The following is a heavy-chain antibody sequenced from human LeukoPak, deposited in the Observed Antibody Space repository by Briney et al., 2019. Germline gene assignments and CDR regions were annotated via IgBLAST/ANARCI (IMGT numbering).Heavy chain of an antibody. Sequence: GGSLRLSCAASGFTLSSYAMSWVRQAPGKGLEWVSAISVSGNTYHADSVKGRFTISRDSSKNSLYLQMNSLRDEDTAVYYCARDTLVYADSPDAFDIWGQGTMVTVSS. CDR2: ISVSGNT. J-gene: IGHJ3*02. V-gene: IGHV3-23*01. CDR3: ARDTLVYADSPDAFDI. CDR1: GFTLSSYA. D-gene: IGHD4-17*01.